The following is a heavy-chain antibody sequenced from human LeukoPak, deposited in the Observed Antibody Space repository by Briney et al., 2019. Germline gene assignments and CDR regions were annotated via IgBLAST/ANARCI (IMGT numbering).Heavy chain of an antibody. D-gene: IGHD5-12*01. V-gene: IGHV4-34*01. J-gene: IGHJ1*01. CDR3: ARGTSGYQYFQH. CDR2: INHSGST. Sequence: PSETLSLTCAVYGGSFSGYYRSWIRQPPGKGLEWIGEINHSGSTNYNPSLKSRVTISVDTSKNQFSLKLSSVTAADTAVYYCARGTSGYQYFQHWGQGTLVTVSS. CDR1: GGSFSGYY.